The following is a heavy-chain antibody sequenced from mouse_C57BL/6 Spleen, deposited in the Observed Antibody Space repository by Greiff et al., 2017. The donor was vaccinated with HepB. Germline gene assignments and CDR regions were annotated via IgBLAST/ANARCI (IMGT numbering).Heavy chain of an antibody. CDR3: ARSSTSARAMDY. J-gene: IGHJ4*01. V-gene: IGHV1-69*01. Sequence: VQLQQPGAELVMPGASVKLSCKASGYTFTSYWMHWVKQRPGQGLEWIGEIDPSDSYTNYNKKFKGKSTLTVDKSSSTAYMQLSSLTSEDSAVYYCARSSTSARAMDYWGQGTSVTVSS. CDR2: IDPSDSYT. CDR1: GYTFTSYW.